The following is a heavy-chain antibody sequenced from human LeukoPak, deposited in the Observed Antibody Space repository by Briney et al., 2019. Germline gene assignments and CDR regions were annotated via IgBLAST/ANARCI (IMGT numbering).Heavy chain of an antibody. CDR1: GYTFTGYY. Sequence: ASVKVSCKASGYTFTGYYMYWVRQAPGQGLEWMGWINPNSGGTYYAQKFQGRATMTRDTSISTGYMELSRLRSDDTAVYYCARTEYSSSSGGFDPWGQGTLVTVSS. CDR2: INPNSGGT. V-gene: IGHV1-2*02. D-gene: IGHD6-6*01. CDR3: ARTEYSSSSGGFDP. J-gene: IGHJ5*02.